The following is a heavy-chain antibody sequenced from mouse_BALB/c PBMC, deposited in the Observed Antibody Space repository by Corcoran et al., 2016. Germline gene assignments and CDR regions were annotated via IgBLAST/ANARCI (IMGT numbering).Heavy chain of an antibody. V-gene: IGHV3-6*02. J-gene: IGHJ3*01. D-gene: IGHD1-1*01. Sequence: DVQLQESGPGLVKPSQSLSLPCSVTGYPITPGYYCNWFRRFPANKLEWMGYISYDGSNNYTPALKNRTSITRDTSKNQCFLKLNSVTTEDTATYYCAVYGSSRAWFAYWGQGTLVTVSA. CDR2: ISYDGSN. CDR3: AVYGSSRAWFAY. CDR1: GYPITPGYY.